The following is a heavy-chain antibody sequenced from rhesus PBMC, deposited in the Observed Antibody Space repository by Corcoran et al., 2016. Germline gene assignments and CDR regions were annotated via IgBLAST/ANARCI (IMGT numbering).Heavy chain of an antibody. CDR1: GFTFDEYA. V-gene: IGHV3-78*01. CDR2: ISWEGGST. CDR3: ARDTIVVVITRLNRFDV. D-gene: IGHD3-16*01. J-gene: IGHJ5-1*01. Sequence: EVQLVESGGGVVQPGGSLRLSCAASGFTFDEYAMGWVRQAPGKGREWVAAISWEGGSTGYADAVKGRFTISRDNAKNSLYLQMGSLRAEDTALYYCARDTIVVVITRLNRFDVWGPGVLVTVSS.